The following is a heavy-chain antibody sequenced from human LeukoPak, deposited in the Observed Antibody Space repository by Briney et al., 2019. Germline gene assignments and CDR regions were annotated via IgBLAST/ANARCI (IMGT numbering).Heavy chain of an antibody. J-gene: IGHJ4*02. Sequence: GGSLRLSCAASGFTFSSYAMSWVRQAPGKGLEWASAISGSGGSTYYADSVKGRFTISRDNSKNTLYLQMNSLRAEDTAVYYCAKFRYYYDSSGYRDYWGQGTLVTVSS. CDR3: AKFRYYYDSSGYRDY. CDR2: ISGSGGST. CDR1: GFTFSSYA. V-gene: IGHV3-23*01. D-gene: IGHD3-22*01.